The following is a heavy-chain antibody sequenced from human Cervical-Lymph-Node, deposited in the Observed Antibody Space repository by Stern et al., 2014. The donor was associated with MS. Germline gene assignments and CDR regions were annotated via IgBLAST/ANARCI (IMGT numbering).Heavy chain of an antibody. CDR2: ITPVFGTT. D-gene: IGHD1-26*01. CDR3: ARGGGLVGYFDY. Sequence: QVQLVQSGAEVKKPGSSVKVSCKASGDTFSSYAINWVRQVPGQGLEWMGGITPVFGTTNYAQKFQGRVTITADKSTNTAYMELMTLRSEDTAVHYCARGGGLVGYFDYWGQGTLVSVSS. CDR1: GDTFSSYA. V-gene: IGHV1-69*06. J-gene: IGHJ4*02.